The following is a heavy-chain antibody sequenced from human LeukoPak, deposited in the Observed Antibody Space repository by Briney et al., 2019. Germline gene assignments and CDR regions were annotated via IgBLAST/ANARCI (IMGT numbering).Heavy chain of an antibody. J-gene: IGHJ3*02. D-gene: IGHD4-17*01. CDR1: GFTFSSYG. CDR2: IWYDGTDK. Sequence: GGSLRLSCAASGFTFSSYGMHWVRQGPGKGLEWVTFIWYDGTDKNYADSVKGRFTISRDNSKNTLYLQMNSLRTEDTAVYYCAKTPSTVTTGTDAFDIWGQGTMVTVSS. V-gene: IGHV3-30*02. CDR3: AKTPSTVTTGTDAFDI.